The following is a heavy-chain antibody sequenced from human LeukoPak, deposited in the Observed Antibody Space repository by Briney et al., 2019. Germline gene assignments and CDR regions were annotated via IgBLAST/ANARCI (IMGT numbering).Heavy chain of an antibody. V-gene: IGHV3-11*06. Sequence: GGSLRLSCAASGFTFSYYYMSWIRQAPGKGLEWVSYISSSSSYTNYADSVKGRFTISRDNAKNSLYLQMNSLRAEDTAVYYCAREGGFYSSSWYFDYWGQGTLVTVSS. J-gene: IGHJ4*02. D-gene: IGHD6-13*01. CDR3: AREGGFYSSSWYFDY. CDR1: GFTFSYYY. CDR2: ISSSSSYT.